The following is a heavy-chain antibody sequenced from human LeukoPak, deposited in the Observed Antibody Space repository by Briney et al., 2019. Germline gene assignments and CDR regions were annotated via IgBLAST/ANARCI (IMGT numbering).Heavy chain of an antibody. CDR2: ISSSGSTI. CDR1: GFTFSDYY. J-gene: IGHJ6*03. V-gene: IGHV3-11*01. Sequence: PGGSLRLSCAASGFTFSDYYMSWIRRAPGKGLEWVSYISSSGSTIYYADSVKGRFTISRDNAKNSLYLQMNSLRAEDTAVYYCARADNWNDYYYYYMDVWGKGTTVTVSS. CDR3: ARADNWNDYYYYYMDV. D-gene: IGHD1-1*01.